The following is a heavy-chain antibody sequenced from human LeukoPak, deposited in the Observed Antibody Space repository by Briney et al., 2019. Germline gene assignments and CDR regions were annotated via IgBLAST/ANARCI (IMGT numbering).Heavy chain of an antibody. CDR3: ARAPVNMVRGVSYYYYAMDV. V-gene: IGHV1-18*04. CDR2: ISSYNGNT. CDR1: GYTFTSSD. J-gene: IGHJ6*04. D-gene: IGHD3-10*01. Sequence: ASVKVSCKASGYTFTSSDISWVRQAPGQGLEWMGSISSYNGNTNYAQNLQGRVTMTADTSTSTAYMELRSLRSDDTAVYYCARAPVNMVRGVSYYYYAMDVWGKETTVTVSS.